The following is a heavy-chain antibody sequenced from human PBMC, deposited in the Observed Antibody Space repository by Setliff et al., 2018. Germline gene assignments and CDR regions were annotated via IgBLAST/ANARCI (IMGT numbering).Heavy chain of an antibody. CDR1: GATFSSYG. Sequence: GASVKVSCKASGATFSSYGISWVRQAPGQGLEWMGGTIPMFGTTEYAQKFQGRLTIITDESTNTAFMQLSSLRSDDTAVYYCVREGVDSRSSTDYRYYMDVWGKGITVTVSS. CDR2: TIPMFGTT. CDR3: VREGVDSRSSTDYRYYMDV. D-gene: IGHD3-22*01. J-gene: IGHJ6*03. V-gene: IGHV1-69*05.